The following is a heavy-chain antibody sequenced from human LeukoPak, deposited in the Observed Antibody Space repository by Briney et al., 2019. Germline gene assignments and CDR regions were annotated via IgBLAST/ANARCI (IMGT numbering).Heavy chain of an antibody. CDR2: IYYSGST. CDR1: GGSISSYY. J-gene: IGHJ4*02. D-gene: IGHD3-10*01. Sequence: SETLSLTCTVSGGSISSYYWSWIRQPPGKGLEWIGYIYYSGSTNYNPSLKSRVTISVDTSKNQFSLKLSSVTAADTAVYYCARMVRGVIPGVIDYWGQGTLVTVSS. CDR3: ARMVRGVIPGVIDY. V-gene: IGHV4-59*01.